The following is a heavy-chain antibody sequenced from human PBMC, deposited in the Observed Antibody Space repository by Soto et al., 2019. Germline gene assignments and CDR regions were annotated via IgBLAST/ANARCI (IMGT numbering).Heavy chain of an antibody. CDR2: ISAYSGKR. J-gene: IGHJ4*02. V-gene: IGHV1-18*01. CDR1: GYTFSSHG. Sequence: QVRLGQSGGEVRKPGASVQVTFKTSGYTFSSHGVTWVRQAPGQGLEWMGWISAYSGKRNHARKLQDRVTMGSDTSTSTVYMELRSLRSADTAVYYCARDSSTSRFDYWGQGTLVTVSS. D-gene: IGHD2-2*01. CDR3: ARDSSTSRFDY.